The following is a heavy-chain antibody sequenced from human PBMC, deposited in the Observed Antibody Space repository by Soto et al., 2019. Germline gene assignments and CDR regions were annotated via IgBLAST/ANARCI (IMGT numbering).Heavy chain of an antibody. D-gene: IGHD2-2*01. J-gene: IGHJ6*02. CDR3: ARVGYCSSTSCYSSRYYGMDV. CDR1: GYTFISYG. CDR2: ISAYNGNT. V-gene: IGHV1-18*01. Sequence: GASVKVSCKASGYTFISYGIIWVRQAPGQGLEWMGWISAYNGNTNYAQKLQGRVTMTTDTSTSTAYMELRSLRSDDTAVYYCARVGYCSSTSCYSSRYYGMDVWGQGTTVTVSS.